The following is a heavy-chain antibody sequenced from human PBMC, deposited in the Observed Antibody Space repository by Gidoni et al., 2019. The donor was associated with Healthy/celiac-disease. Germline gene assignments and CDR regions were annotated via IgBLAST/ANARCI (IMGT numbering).Heavy chain of an antibody. V-gene: IGHV4-31*03. J-gene: IGHJ5*02. CDR2: IYYSGST. CDR1: GGSISSGGYY. D-gene: IGHD2-15*01. Sequence: QVQLQESGPGLVKPSQTLSLTCTVSGGSISSGGYYWSWIRQHPGKGLEWIGYIYYSGSTYYNPSLKSRVTISVDTSKNQFSLKLSSVTAADTAVYYCARLGYCSGGSCTNWFDPWGQGTLVTVSS. CDR3: ARLGYCSGGSCTNWFDP.